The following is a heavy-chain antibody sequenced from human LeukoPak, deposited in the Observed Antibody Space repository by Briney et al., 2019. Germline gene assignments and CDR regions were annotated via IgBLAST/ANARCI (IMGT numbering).Heavy chain of an antibody. V-gene: IGHV3-30*04. CDR3: ARDLMGLDYDPHPDY. Sequence: RGSLTPSCPASGFTFSSCAMHWVRQARCKGLEGVAVISYYGCNKYYADSVKGRFTISRDNSKNTLYLQMNSLRAEDTAVYYCARDLMGLDYDPHPDYWGQGTLVTVSS. CDR2: ISYYGCNK. J-gene: IGHJ4*02. D-gene: IGHD4-17*01. CDR1: GFTFSSCA.